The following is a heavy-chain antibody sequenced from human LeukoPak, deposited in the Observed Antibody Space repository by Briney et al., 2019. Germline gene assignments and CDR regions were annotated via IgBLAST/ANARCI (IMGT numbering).Heavy chain of an antibody. J-gene: IGHJ4*02. CDR3: AKDDFWSGYSPFDY. V-gene: IGHV3-23*01. CDR1: GFTFSSYA. Sequence: GGSLRLSCAASGFTFSSYAMSWVRQAPGKGLEWVSAISGSGGSTYYADSVKGRFTISRDNSKNTLYLQMSSLRAEDTAVYYCAKDDFWSGYSPFDYWGQGTLVTVSS. CDR2: ISGSGGST. D-gene: IGHD3-3*01.